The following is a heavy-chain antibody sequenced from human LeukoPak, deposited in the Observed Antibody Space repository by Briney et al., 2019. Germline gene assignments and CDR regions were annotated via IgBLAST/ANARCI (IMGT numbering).Heavy chain of an antibody. V-gene: IGHV3-20*04. CDR1: GFTFDDYG. CDR2: INWNGGST. CDR3: ARERRYYGSGSPAMDV. D-gene: IGHD3-10*01. J-gene: IGHJ6*04. Sequence: GGSLRLSCAASGFTFDDYGMSWVRQAPGKGLEWVSGINWNGGSTGYADSVKGRFTISRDNAKNSLYLQMNSLRAEDTAVYYCARERRYYGSGSPAMDVWGKGTTVTISS.